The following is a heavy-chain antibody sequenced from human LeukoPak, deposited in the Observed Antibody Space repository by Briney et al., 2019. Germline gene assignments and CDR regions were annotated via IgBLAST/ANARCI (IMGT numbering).Heavy chain of an antibody. Sequence: GASVKVSCKASGYTFTGYYMHWVRQAPGQGLEWMGWINPNSGGTNYAQKFQGRVTMTRDTSISTAYMELSRLRSDDTAVYYCAREFRGWELLPEHAFDIWGQGTMVTVSS. CDR1: GYTFTGYY. CDR2: INPNSGGT. D-gene: IGHD1-26*01. J-gene: IGHJ3*02. V-gene: IGHV1-2*02. CDR3: AREFRGWELLPEHAFDI.